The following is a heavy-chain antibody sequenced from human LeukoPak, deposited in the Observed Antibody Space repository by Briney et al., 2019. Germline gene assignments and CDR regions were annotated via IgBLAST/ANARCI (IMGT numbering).Heavy chain of an antibody. V-gene: IGHV3-23*01. CDR2: ISYSGGST. CDR3: AELGITMIGGV. J-gene: IGHJ6*04. CDR1: GFTFSSYA. Sequence: GGSLRLSCAASGFTFSSYAMSWVRQAPGKGLEWVSSISYSGGSTYYADSVKGRFTISRDNAKNSLYLQMNSLRAEDTAVYYCAELGITMIGGVWGKGTTATISS. D-gene: IGHD3-10*02.